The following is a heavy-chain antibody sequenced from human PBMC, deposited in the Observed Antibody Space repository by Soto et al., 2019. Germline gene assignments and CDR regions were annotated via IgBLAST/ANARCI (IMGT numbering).Heavy chain of an antibody. CDR2: IYYSGST. D-gene: IGHD3-3*01. Sequence: SETLSLTCTVSGGSISSGGYYWSWIRQHPGKGLEWIGYIYYSGSTYYNPSLKSRVTISVDTSKNQFSLKLSSVTAADTAVYYCARDFNDFWSGYEYPYPLGSYGMDVWGQGTTVTVSS. V-gene: IGHV4-31*03. CDR1: GGSISSGGYY. CDR3: ARDFNDFWSGYEYPYPLGSYGMDV. J-gene: IGHJ6*02.